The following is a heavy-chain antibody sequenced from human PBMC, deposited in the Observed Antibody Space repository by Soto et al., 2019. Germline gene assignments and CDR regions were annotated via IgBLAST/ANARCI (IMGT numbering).Heavy chain of an antibody. Sequence: EVQLVESGGGLVQPGGSLRLSCAASGFTFSTYSMSWVRQAPEKGLEWVSYITSSSNTMYYADSVKGRFTISRDNARNSLYLQMNSLSDEDTAVYFCSRDVRSGSCSPVPQHWGQGTLVTVSS. D-gene: IGHD1-26*01. CDR3: SRDVRSGSCSPVPQH. CDR1: GFTFSTYS. CDR2: ITSSSNTM. J-gene: IGHJ1*01. V-gene: IGHV3-48*02.